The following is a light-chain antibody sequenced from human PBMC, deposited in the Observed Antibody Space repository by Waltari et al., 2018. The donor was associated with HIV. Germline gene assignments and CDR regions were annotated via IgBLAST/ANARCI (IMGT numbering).Light chain of an antibody. J-gene: IGLJ2*01. CDR2: RNN. V-gene: IGLV1-47*01. CDR3: AAWDDRLSGRL. CDR1: SSNVRNNY. Sequence: QSVLAQPRSVSGTPGQRVNISCSGSSSNVRNNYVYWYQQVPGVAPKLLIYRNNQRPSGVPDRFSGSKSGTSASLVISGLRTEDEAEYYCAAWDDRLSGRLFGGGTKVTVL.